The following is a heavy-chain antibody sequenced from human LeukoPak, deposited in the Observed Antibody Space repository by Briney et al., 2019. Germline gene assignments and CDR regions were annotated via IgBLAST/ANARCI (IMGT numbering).Heavy chain of an antibody. D-gene: IGHD1-26*01. Sequence: GGSLRLSCEASGFTFNTYNMNWVRQAPGKGLEWVSSISSSSSYIYYADSVKGRFTISRDNTKNSLLLQMNSLRAEDTAVYYCTSSSGRCSQADHWGQGTLVIVSS. CDR1: GFTFNTYN. CDR2: ISSSSSYI. V-gene: IGHV3-21*06. J-gene: IGHJ4*02. CDR3: TSSSGRCSQADH.